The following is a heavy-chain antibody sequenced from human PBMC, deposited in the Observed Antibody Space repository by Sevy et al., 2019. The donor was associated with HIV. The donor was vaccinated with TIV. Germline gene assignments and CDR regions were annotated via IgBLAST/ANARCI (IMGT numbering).Heavy chain of an antibody. CDR1: GGSISSGSFY. V-gene: IGHV4-39*01. CDR3: VSYGGPFKN. CDR2: IYYYGNT. J-gene: IGHJ4*02. Sequence: SETLSLTCTVSGGSISSGSFYWGWFRQPPGKGLEWIGNIYYYGNTYYNPSLKSRVTMSVDMSKNQFSLRLTSVTAADTAVYYCVSYGGPFKNWGQGIMVTVSS. D-gene: IGHD3-16*01.